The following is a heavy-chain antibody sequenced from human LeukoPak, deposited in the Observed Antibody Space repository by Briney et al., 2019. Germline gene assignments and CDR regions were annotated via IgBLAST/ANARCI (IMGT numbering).Heavy chain of an antibody. CDR2: IYSGGRT. CDR3: ARFVSWAFDI. Sequence: GGSLRLSCAASGFTVSSKDMSWVRQAPGKGLGWVSLIYSGGRTNYADCVKGRLTTSRDNSKNTLYLQMNSLRPEDTAVYFCARFVSWAFDIWGQGTMVTVSS. J-gene: IGHJ3*02. V-gene: IGHV3-53*01. CDR1: GFTVSSKD.